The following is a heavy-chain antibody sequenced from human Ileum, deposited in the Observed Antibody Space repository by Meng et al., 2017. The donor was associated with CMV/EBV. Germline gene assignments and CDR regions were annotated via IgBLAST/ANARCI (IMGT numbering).Heavy chain of an antibody. CDR1: GFTFNTFE. CDR3: TKGGWEDY. D-gene: IGHD1-26*01. V-gene: IGHV3-23*01. CDR2: ISANADRT. Sequence: GESLKISCAASGFTFNTFEMTWVRQAPGKGLEWVSFISANADRTYYADSVKGRFTISRDNSENTLFLQMNSLRVEDTAVYYCTKGGWEDYWGQGTRVTVSS. J-gene: IGHJ4*02.